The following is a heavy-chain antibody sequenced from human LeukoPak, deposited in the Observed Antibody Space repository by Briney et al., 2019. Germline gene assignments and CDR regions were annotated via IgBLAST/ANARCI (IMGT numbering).Heavy chain of an antibody. D-gene: IGHD1-26*01. CDR2: IWYDGSNK. V-gene: IGHV3-33*08. Sequence: GGSLRLSCAASGFTFSSYWMSWVRQAPGKGLEWVAVIWYDGSNKYYADSVKGRFTISRDNSKNTLYLQMNSLRAEDTAVYYCARDATRHAFDIWGQGTMVTVSS. J-gene: IGHJ3*02. CDR1: GFTFSSYW. CDR3: ARDATRHAFDI.